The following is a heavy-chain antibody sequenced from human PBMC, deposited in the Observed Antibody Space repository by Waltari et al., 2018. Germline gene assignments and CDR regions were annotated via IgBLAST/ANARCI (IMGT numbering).Heavy chain of an antibody. CDR3: ARKRTGYYPDFDY. CDR1: GFSLSNARMG. V-gene: IGHV2-26*01. J-gene: IGHJ4*02. D-gene: IGHD3-9*01. CDR2: IFSNDEK. Sequence: QVTLTESGPVLVQPTDTLTLTCTVSGFSLSNARMGVSWIRHPPGKALEWLANIFSNDEKSDTTALKSRLTISKDTAKSQVVLTMTNMDTVDTATYYCARKRTGYYPDFDYWGQGTLVTVSS.